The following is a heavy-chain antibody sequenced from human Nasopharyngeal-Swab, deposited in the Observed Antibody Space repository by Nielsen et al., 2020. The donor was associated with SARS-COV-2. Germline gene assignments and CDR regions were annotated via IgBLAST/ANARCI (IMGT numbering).Heavy chain of an antibody. CDR3: ARLVSDSSGYYYPHYYYYYMDV. Sequence: SETLSLTCTVSGGSISSYYWSWIRPPPGKGLEWIGYIYYSGSNNYNPSLKSRVTISVDTSKNQFSLKLSSVTAADTAVYYCARLVSDSSGYYYPHYYYYYMDVWGKGTTVTVSS. V-gene: IGHV4-59*08. D-gene: IGHD3-22*01. CDR2: IYYSGSN. CDR1: GGSISSYY. J-gene: IGHJ6*03.